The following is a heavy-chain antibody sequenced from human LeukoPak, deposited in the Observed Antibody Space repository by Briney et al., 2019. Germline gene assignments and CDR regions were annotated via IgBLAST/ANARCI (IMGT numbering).Heavy chain of an antibody. CDR1: GYIFTGYY. Sequence: ASVKVSCKASGYIFTGYYMHWVRQAPGQGLEWMGWINPNSGGTNYAQKFQGRVTITTDESTSTAYMELSSLRSEDTAVYYCARDKDDDSSGYPDAFDIWGQGTMVTVSS. V-gene: IGHV1-2*02. D-gene: IGHD3-22*01. CDR2: INPNSGGT. CDR3: ARDKDDDSSGYPDAFDI. J-gene: IGHJ3*02.